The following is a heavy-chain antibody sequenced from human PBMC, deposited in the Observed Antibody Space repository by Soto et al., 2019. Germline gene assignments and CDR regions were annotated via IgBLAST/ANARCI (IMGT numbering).Heavy chain of an antibody. CDR3: ARGGGYDSGGDHDY. V-gene: IGHV4-59*01. D-gene: IGHD3-22*01. CDR1: GDSISSYY. Sequence: SETLSLTCTVSGDSISSYYWSWIRQPPGKGLEWIGYIYYSGSTNYNPSLKSRVTISVDTSKNQFSLKLSSVTAADTAVYYCARGGGYDSGGDHDYWGQGTLVTVSS. CDR2: IYYSGST. J-gene: IGHJ4*02.